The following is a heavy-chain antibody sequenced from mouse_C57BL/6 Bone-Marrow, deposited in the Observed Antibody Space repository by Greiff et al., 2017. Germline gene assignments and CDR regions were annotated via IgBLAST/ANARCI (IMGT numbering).Heavy chain of an antibody. Sequence: QVQLQQPGAELVKPGASVKLSCKASGYTFTSYWMQWVKQRPGQGLEWIGEIDPSDSYTNYNQKFKGKATLTVDTSSSTAYMQLSSLTSEDSAVYYCARRGCDGWFAYWGQGTLVTVSA. CDR2: IDPSDSYT. J-gene: IGHJ3*01. CDR1: GYTFTSYW. CDR3: ARRGCDGWFAY. V-gene: IGHV1-50*01.